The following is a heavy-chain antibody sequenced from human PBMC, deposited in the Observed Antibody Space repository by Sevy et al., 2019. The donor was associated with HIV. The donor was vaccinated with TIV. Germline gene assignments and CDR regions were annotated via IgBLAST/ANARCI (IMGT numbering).Heavy chain of an antibody. Sequence: GGSLRLSCTASGFTFGDYCMSWVSQAPGKGLEWVAFLKSDVYGGTVDHAASVRGRFVISRDDSKTIAYLQMNDLKTEDTGVYYCTRWKAAQSIFDYWGQGALVTVSS. J-gene: IGHJ4*02. V-gene: IGHV3-49*04. D-gene: IGHD6-13*01. CDR3: TRWKAAQSIFDY. CDR2: LKSDVYGGTV. CDR1: GFTFGDYC.